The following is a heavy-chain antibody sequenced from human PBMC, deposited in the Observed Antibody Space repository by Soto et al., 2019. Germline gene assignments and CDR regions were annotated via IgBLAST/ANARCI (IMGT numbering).Heavy chain of an antibody. CDR1: GFTFIRYR. V-gene: IGHV3-21*01. D-gene: IGHD1-26*01. CDR3: ARDVSGAYPVGYCGP. CDR2: ISDGSSDI. Sequence: GGSLRLSCAPSGFTFIRYRMNWVRQAPGKGLEWVSSISDGSSDIYYADSVKGRFTISRDTAKNSLYLKMNSLRAEDTAVYYCARDVSGAYPVGYCGPWGQGTLVNVSS. J-gene: IGHJ5*02.